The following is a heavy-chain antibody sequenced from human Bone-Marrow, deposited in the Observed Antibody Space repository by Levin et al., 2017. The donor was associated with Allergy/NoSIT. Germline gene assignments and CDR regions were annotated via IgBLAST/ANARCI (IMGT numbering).Heavy chain of an antibody. CDR1: GFTFSGYW. CDR3: ARDRDIVATFAFDI. CDR2: IKQDGSET. J-gene: IGHJ3*02. V-gene: IGHV3-7*04. D-gene: IGHD5-12*01. Sequence: GGSLRLSCAASGFTFSGYWMSWVRQAPGKGLEWVANIKQDGSETYYVDSVKGRFTISRDNAKNSLYVQMNSLRAEDTAVYYCARDRDIVATFAFDIWGQGTMVTVSS.